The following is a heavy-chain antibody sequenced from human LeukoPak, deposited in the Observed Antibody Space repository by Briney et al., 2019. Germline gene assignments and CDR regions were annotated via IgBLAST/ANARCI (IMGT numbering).Heavy chain of an antibody. CDR1: GFSLSTSGVG. V-gene: IGHV2-5*02. CDR3: AHSRQYYYDSSGYSNWFDP. D-gene: IGHD3-22*01. Sequence: SGPTLVKPTQTLTLTCTFSGFSLSTSGVGVGWIRQPPGRALEWLALIYWDDDKRYSPSLKSRLTITKDTSKNQVVLTMTNMDPVDTATYYCAHSRQYYYDSSGYSNWFDPWGQGTLVTVSS. CDR2: IYWDDDK. J-gene: IGHJ5*02.